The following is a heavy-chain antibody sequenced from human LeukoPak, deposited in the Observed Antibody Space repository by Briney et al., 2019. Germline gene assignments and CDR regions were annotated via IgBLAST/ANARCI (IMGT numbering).Heavy chain of an antibody. Sequence: GRSLRLSCAASGFIFSRYGMHWVRQDPGKGLEWVAVISYDGSNKHYADSVKGRFTISRDNSKNTLYLQMNSLRAEDTAVYYCALVVYYYGSGSYSPFDYWGQGTLVTVSS. CDR1: GFIFSRYG. V-gene: IGHV3-30*03. D-gene: IGHD3-10*01. CDR3: ALVVYYYGSGSYSPFDY. J-gene: IGHJ4*02. CDR2: ISYDGSNK.